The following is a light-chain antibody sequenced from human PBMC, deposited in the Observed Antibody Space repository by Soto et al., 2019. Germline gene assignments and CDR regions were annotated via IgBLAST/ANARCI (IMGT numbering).Light chain of an antibody. J-gene: IGKJ2*01. Sequence: EIVLTQSPGTLSLSPGERATLSCRASQSVSSSYLAWYQQKPGQAPRLLMYGASNRATGIPDRFSGRGSGTDFTLTISRLEPEDLSIYYCQQYGSSPYTFGQGTKLEI. V-gene: IGKV3-20*01. CDR1: QSVSSSY. CDR3: QQYGSSPYT. CDR2: GAS.